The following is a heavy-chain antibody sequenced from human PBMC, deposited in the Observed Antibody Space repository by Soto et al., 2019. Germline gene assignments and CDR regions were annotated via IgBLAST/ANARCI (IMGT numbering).Heavy chain of an antibody. CDR2: ISFEGSHK. V-gene: IGHV3-30-3*01. CDR3: VRAAGIAAAGSSQGVL. CDR1: GFAIRNNA. J-gene: IGHJ4*02. D-gene: IGHD6-13*01. Sequence: QVQLVESGGGVVQPGRSLRLSCAASGFAIRNNAIHWVRQTPGKGLQWVAVISFEGSHKYYADSVKGRFTVSRDNPKNTVSLQMDSLTVEDSALYYCVRAAGIAAAGSSQGVLWGQGTLVTVSS.